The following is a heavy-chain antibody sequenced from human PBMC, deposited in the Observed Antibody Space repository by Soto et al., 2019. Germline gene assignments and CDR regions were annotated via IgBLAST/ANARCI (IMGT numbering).Heavy chain of an antibody. J-gene: IGHJ6*02. Sequence: EASVKVSCKASGYTFIGYYIHWVRQAPGQGLEWMGWINPNSGGTNYAQRFQGWVTMTRDRSISPAYMELSRLKSDDTAVYYCARVGGGLASLGYYGMDVWGQGTTVTVSS. CDR1: GYTFIGYY. V-gene: IGHV1-2*04. CDR2: INPNSGGT. CDR3: ARVGGGLASLGYYGMDV. D-gene: IGHD3-10*01.